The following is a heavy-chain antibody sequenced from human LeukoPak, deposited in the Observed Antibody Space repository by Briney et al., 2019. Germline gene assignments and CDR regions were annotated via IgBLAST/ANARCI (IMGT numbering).Heavy chain of an antibody. CDR2: ISSSSSYI. J-gene: IGHJ6*02. D-gene: IGHD2-2*01. V-gene: IGHV3-21*01. Sequence: PGGSLRLSCAASGFTFSSYSMNWVRQAPGKGLEWVSSISSSSSYIYYADSVKGRFTISRDNAKNSLYLQMNSLRAEDTAVYHCVRYCSSTSCLDMDVWGQGTTVTVSS. CDR3: VRYCSSTSCLDMDV. CDR1: GFTFSSYS.